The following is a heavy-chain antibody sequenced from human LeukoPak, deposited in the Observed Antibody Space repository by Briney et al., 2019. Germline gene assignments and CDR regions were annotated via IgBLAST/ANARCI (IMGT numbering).Heavy chain of an antibody. CDR1: GFTFSNYA. V-gene: IGHV3-23*01. J-gene: IGHJ4*02. Sequence: GGSLRLSCAASGFTFSNYAMTWVRQAPGKGLEWVSGISGSGGSTYYADSVKGRFTISRDNSKNTLYLQMNSLRAEDTAVYYCAKSPLVWFAKYYFDYWGQGTLVTVSS. CDR2: ISGSGGST. CDR3: AKSPLVWFAKYYFDY. D-gene: IGHD3-10*01.